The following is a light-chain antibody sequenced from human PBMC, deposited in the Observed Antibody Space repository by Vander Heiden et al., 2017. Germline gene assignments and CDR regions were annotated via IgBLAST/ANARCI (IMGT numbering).Light chain of an antibody. CDR1: QSISSW. V-gene: IGKV1-5*03. CDR2: KAS. CDR3: QHDWT. Sequence: DIQMTQSPSTLSASVGDRVTITCRASQSISSWLAWYQQKPGKAPKLLIYKASSLESGVQSRFSGSGSGTEFTLTISSLQPDDFATYYCQHDWTFGQGTKVEIK. J-gene: IGKJ1*01.